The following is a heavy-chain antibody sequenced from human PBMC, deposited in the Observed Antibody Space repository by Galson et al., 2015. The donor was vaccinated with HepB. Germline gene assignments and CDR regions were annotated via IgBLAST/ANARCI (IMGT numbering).Heavy chain of an antibody. CDR3: VKGDGWALDF. J-gene: IGHJ4*02. CDR2: IKQDGSEK. Sequence: SLRLSCAASGFSINSNYMNWVRQAPGKGLEWVAIIKQDGSEKHYVDSVKGRFTVSRDNAKDTLYLELTSLRADDTAVYYCVKGDGWALDFWGQGTLVTVSS. V-gene: IGHV3-7*03. D-gene: IGHD1-26*01. CDR1: GFSINSNY.